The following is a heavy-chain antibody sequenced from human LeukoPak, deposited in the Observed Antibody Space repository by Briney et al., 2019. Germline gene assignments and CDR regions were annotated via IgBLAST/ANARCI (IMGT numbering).Heavy chain of an antibody. CDR3: ARAPGYCTNGVCYYFDY. CDR1: GGSMGSRRNY. CDR2: IYYTGRT. Sequence: SETLSLTCTVSGGSMGSRRNYWGWLRQPPGKGLEWIGSIYYTGRTFYNPSLESRVFISVDTSRNQFSLKLSSVTAADTAVYYCARAPGYCTNGVCYYFDYWGQGTLVPVSS. J-gene: IGHJ4*02. V-gene: IGHV4-39*07. D-gene: IGHD2-8*01.